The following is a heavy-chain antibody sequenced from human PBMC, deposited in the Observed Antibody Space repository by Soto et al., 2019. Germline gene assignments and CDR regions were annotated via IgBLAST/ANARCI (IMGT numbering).Heavy chain of an antibody. J-gene: IGHJ3*02. CDR3: AKQGEWRDAFDI. Sequence: LRLSCAASGFTFSSYAMGWVRQAPGKGLEWVSAISGSGGSTYYADSVKGRFTISRDNSKNTLYLQMNSLRAEDTAVYYCAKQGEWRDAFDIWGQGTMVTVSS. CDR2: ISGSGGST. D-gene: IGHD3-16*01. V-gene: IGHV3-23*01. CDR1: GFTFSSYA.